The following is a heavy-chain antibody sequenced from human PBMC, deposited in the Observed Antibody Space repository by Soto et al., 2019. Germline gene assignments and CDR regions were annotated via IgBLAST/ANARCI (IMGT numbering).Heavy chain of an antibody. CDR3: ARDLCGGDCYFNWFDP. D-gene: IGHD2-21*02. J-gene: IGHJ5*02. CDR2: IYYSGTT. V-gene: IGHV4-39*07. CDR1: GGSISSSTYY. Sequence: SETLSLTCTVSGGSISSSTYYWGWIRQPPGKGLEWIGSIYYSGTTYYNPSLKSRVTISVDTSKNQFSLKLSSVTAADTAVYYCARDLCGGDCYFNWFDPWGQGTLVTVSS.